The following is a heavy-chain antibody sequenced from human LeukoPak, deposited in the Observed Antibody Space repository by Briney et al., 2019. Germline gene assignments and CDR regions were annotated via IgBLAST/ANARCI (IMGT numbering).Heavy chain of an antibody. CDR1: GFTVNNNY. V-gene: IGHV3-53*01. Sequence: GGSLRLSCAASGFTVNNNYMSWVRQAPGEGLEWVSIIYSGGSTYYADSVKGRFTISRDNSKNSLYLQMNSLRAEDTAVYYCASAPGGDYGYYYYGMDVWGQGTTVTVSS. CDR2: IYSGGST. D-gene: IGHD4-17*01. J-gene: IGHJ6*02. CDR3: ASAPGGDYGYYYYGMDV.